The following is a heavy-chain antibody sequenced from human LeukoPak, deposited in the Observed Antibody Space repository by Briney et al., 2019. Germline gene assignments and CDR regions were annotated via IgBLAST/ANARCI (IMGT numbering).Heavy chain of an antibody. Sequence: GSVKVSCKASGYIFTGYYVNWVRQAPGQGLEWVGWINPNSGGTNYAQKFQGRVTMTRDTSISTAYMELSRLRADDTAVYYCARADYDILTSFPPFDYWGQRTLVTVSS. CDR3: ARADYDILTSFPPFDY. J-gene: IGHJ4*02. V-gene: IGHV1-2*02. CDR2: INPNSGGT. D-gene: IGHD3-9*01. CDR1: GYIFTGYY.